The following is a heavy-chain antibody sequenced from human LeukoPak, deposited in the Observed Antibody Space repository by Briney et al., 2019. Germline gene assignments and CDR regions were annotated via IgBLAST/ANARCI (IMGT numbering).Heavy chain of an antibody. CDR2: ISAYNVNT. V-gene: IGHV1-18*01. D-gene: IGHD3-22*01. CDR3: ARGGHYYDSSGYYHY. Sequence: ASVRVSCKASGYSFTSYGITWVRQAPGQGLEWMGWISAYNVNTDCAQKFQGRVTMTTDTSTSTAYMELRSLRSDDTAVYYCARGGHYYDSSGYYHYWGQGTLVTVSS. J-gene: IGHJ4*02. CDR1: GYSFTSYG.